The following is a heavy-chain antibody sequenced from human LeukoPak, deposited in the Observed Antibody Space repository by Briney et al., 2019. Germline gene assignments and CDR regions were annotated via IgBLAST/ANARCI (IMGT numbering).Heavy chain of an antibody. D-gene: IGHD3-22*01. CDR2: IYYSGST. V-gene: IGHV4-59*01. CDR1: GGSIGSYY. J-gene: IGHJ4*02. Sequence: AETLCLTCIVSGGSIGSYYWSWIRQPPGKGLEWIGHIYYSGSTDYNPSLRSRVTISVDTSKNQFSLRLSSVTAADTAVYYCARDRSDGSGYYGYYFDYWGQRTL. CDR3: ARDRSDGSGYYGYYFDY.